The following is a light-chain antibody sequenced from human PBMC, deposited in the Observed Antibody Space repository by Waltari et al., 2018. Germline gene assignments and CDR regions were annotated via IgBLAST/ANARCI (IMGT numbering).Light chain of an antibody. CDR3: LQSSQWPYA. Sequence: VVMTQSPLSLAVTLGQPASISCWSRQGRVESDGNTFLNWFHQRPGQSPRRLIYKVSNRESGVPERFSGSGSSTDFTLKISRVEAEDVGIYYCLQSSQWPYAFGQGTKLEIK. J-gene: IGKJ2*01. V-gene: IGKV2-30*01. CDR1: QGRVESDGNTF. CDR2: KVS.